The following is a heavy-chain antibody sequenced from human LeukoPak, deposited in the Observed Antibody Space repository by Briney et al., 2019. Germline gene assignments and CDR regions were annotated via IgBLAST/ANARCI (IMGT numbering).Heavy chain of an antibody. CDR2: IYTSGST. V-gene: IGHV4-61*02. CDR3: ARDREYYDSSGYSDY. CDR1: GGSISSGSYY. D-gene: IGHD3-22*01. J-gene: IGHJ4*01. Sequence: PSQTLSLTCTVSGGSISSGSYYWSWIRQTAGMGLEWIRRIYTSGSTNYNPSLKSRVTISVDTSKNQFSLKLSSVTAASTAVYYCARDREYYDSSGYSDYWGHGTQVTVSS.